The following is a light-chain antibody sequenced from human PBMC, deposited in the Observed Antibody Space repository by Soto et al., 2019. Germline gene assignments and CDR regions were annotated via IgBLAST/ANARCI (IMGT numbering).Light chain of an antibody. CDR3: QQYNSYSYT. CDR2: KAS. V-gene: IGKV1-5*03. CDR1: QSISSW. Sequence: DIQMTQSPSTLSASVGDRVTITCRASQSISSWLAWYQQKPGKAPKLLIYKASSLESGVPSRFSGSGYGTEFTLTISSLQPDDFTTYYCQQYNSYSYTFGQRTKLEIK. J-gene: IGKJ2*01.